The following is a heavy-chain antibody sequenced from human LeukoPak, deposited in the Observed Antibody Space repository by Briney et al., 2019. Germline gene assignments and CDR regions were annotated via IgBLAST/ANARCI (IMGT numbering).Heavy chain of an antibody. CDR3: ARDHFGSGMDV. CDR2: IYHSGST. J-gene: IGHJ6*04. V-gene: IGHV4-38-2*02. D-gene: IGHD3-16*01. CDR1: GYSISSGYY. Sequence: SETLSLTCTVSGYSISSGYYWGWIRQPPGKGLEWIGSIYHSGSTYYNPSLKSRVTISVDTSKNQFSLKLSSVTAADTAVYYCARDHFGSGMDVWGKGTTVTVSS.